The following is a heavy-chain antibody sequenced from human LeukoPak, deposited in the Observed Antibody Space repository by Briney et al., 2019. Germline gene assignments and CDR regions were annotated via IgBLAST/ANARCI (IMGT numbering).Heavy chain of an antibody. CDR1: GYTLTQLS. J-gene: IGHJ3*02. V-gene: IGHV1-24*01. CDR2: FDPEDGET. D-gene: IGHD3-10*01. Sequence: ASVKVSCKVSGYTLTQLSMHWVRQAPGKGLEWMGGFDPEDGETIYAQKFQGRVTMTEDTSTDTAYMELSSLRSEDTAVYYCATAGQYYGSGSPFTRMGIWGQGKMVTVSS. CDR3: ATAGQYYGSGSPFTRMGI.